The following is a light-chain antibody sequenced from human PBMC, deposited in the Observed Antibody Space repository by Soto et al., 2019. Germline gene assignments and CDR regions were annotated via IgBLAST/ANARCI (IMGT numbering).Light chain of an antibody. Sequence: EIVLTQSPGTLSLSPGERATLSCRASQSVGISYLAWYQQKPGQAPRLLIYGASSRATGIPDRFSGSGSGTEFTLTISSLQSEDFAVYYCQQYNNWPTFGQGTKVEIK. J-gene: IGKJ1*01. CDR2: GAS. V-gene: IGKV3-20*01. CDR1: QSVGISY. CDR3: QQYNNWPT.